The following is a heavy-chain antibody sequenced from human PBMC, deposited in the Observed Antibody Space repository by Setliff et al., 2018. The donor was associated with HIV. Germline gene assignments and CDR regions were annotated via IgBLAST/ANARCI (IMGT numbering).Heavy chain of an antibody. CDR1: GGSISSYY. J-gene: IGHJ5*02. V-gene: IGHV4-59*01. Sequence: SETLSLTCTVSGGSISSYYWSWIRKPPGKGLEWIGYIHNSGNTKYNPSLKSRVIISVDTSKNHFSLKLSSVTAADTAVYYCGRIPYGSGSFGWFDPWGRGTLVTVSS. D-gene: IGHD3-10*01. CDR3: GRIPYGSGSFGWFDP. CDR2: IHNSGNT.